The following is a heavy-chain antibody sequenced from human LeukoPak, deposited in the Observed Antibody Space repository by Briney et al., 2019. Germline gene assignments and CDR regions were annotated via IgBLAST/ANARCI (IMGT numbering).Heavy chain of an antibody. CDR3: ARATYCPVKWFGETTGYYYYMDV. Sequence: GSLRLSCAASGFTFGSYWMHWVRQAPGKGLVWVSRINTDGSSTSYADSVKGRFTISRDNAKNTLYLQMNSLRAEDTAVYYCARATYCPVKWFGETTGYYYYMDVWGKGTTVTVSS. V-gene: IGHV3-74*01. CDR1: GFTFGSYW. D-gene: IGHD3-10*01. CDR2: INTDGSST. J-gene: IGHJ6*03.